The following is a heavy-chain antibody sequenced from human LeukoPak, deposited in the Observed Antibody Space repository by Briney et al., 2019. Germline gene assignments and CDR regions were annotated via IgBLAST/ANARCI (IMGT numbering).Heavy chain of an antibody. J-gene: IGHJ5*02. CDR2: IYYSGST. D-gene: IGHD1-7*01. CDR1: GGSISSSSYY. CDR3: ARDLLSPATGTTYWFDP. Sequence: KPSETLSLTCTVSGGSISSSSYYWGWIRQPPGKGLEWIGSIYYSGSTYYNPSLKSRVTISVDTSKNQFSLKLSSVTAADTAVYYCARDLLSPATGTTYWFDPWGQGTLVTVSS. V-gene: IGHV4-39*07.